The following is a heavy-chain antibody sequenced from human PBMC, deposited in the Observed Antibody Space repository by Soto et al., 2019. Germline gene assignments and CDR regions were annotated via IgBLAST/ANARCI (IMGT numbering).Heavy chain of an antibody. V-gene: IGHV3-21*01. J-gene: IGHJ3*02. D-gene: IGHD3-3*01. CDR1: GFTFSSYS. Sequence: EVQLVESGGGLVKPGGSLRLSCAASGFTFSSYSMNWVRQAPGKGLEWVSSISSSSSYIYYADSVKGRFTISRDNAKNSLYLQMNSLRAEDTAVYYCASTIFGSSNAFDIWGQGTMVTVSS. CDR2: ISSSSSYI. CDR3: ASTIFGSSNAFDI.